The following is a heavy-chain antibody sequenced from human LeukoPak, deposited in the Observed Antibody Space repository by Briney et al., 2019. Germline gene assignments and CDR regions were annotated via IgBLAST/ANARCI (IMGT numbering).Heavy chain of an antibody. Sequence: PGGSLRLSCAASGFTFSSYSMNWVRQAPGKGLEWVSSISSSSSYIYYADSVKGRFTISRDNAKNSLYLQMNSLRAEDTAVYYCARGSTVYYYYYMDVWGKGTTVTISS. CDR2: ISSSSSYI. V-gene: IGHV3-21*01. CDR3: ARGSTVYYYYYMDV. CDR1: GFTFSSYS. J-gene: IGHJ6*03. D-gene: IGHD2-2*01.